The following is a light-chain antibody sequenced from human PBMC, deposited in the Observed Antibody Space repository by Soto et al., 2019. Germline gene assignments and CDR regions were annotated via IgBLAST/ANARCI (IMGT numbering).Light chain of an antibody. Sequence: EIVFTQSPGTLSLSPGERATLSCWASQSVSSSYLAWYQQKPGQAPRLLIYGASSRATDIPDRFSGSGSGTDFTLTISRLEPEDFAVYYCHQYGSSPRTFGQGTKVDIK. CDR2: GAS. V-gene: IGKV3-20*01. J-gene: IGKJ1*01. CDR1: QSVSSSY. CDR3: HQYGSSPRT.